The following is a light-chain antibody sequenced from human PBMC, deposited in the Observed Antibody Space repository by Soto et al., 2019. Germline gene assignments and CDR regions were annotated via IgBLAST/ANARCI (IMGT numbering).Light chain of an antibody. Sequence: DIHMTQSPSTLSASVLDIVTITCRASQSISHFLAWYQQKPGKVPKLLIYDASNLGSGVPSRFSGSGSGTDFTLTISGLQPDDFTTYYCQQYTSYSRAFGQGTKVDIK. CDR1: QSISHF. J-gene: IGKJ1*01. CDR3: QQYTSYSRA. CDR2: DAS. V-gene: IGKV1-5*01.